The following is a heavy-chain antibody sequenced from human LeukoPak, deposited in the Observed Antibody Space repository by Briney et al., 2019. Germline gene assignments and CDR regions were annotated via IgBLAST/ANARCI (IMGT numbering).Heavy chain of an antibody. CDR2: INWNCGST. V-gene: IGHV3-20*04. CDR1: GFTFDDYG. Sequence: PGGSLRLSCAASGFTFDDYGMSWVRQAPGKGLEWVSGINWNCGSTGYADSVKGRFTISRDNAKNSLYLQMNSLRAEDTALYYCARMYYYDSSGYLDYWGQGTLVTVSS. CDR3: ARMYYYDSSGYLDY. D-gene: IGHD3-22*01. J-gene: IGHJ4*02.